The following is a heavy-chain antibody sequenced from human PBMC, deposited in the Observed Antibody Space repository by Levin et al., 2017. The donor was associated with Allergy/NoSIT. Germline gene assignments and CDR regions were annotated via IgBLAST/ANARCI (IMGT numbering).Heavy chain of an antibody. J-gene: IGHJ4*02. CDR1: GFTFSSYS. CDR3: ARDMWGIYSGYDLGGVDY. V-gene: IGHV3-48*01. Sequence: GASVKVSCAASGFTFSSYSMNWVRQAPGKGLEWVSYISSSSSTIYYADSVKGRFTISRDNAKNSLYLQMNSLRAEDTAVYYCARDMWGIYSGYDLGGVDYWGQGTLVTVSS. CDR2: ISSSSSTI. D-gene: IGHD5-12*01.